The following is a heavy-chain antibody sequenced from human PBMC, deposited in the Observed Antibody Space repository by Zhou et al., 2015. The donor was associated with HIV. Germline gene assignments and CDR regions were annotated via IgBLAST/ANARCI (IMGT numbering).Heavy chain of an antibody. J-gene: IGHJ6*02. CDR3: ARGDYGDYVGSDYYYYYGMDV. CDR1: GYTFTSYD. V-gene: IGHV1-8*01. Sequence: QVQLVQSGAEVKKPGASVKVSCKASGYTFTSYDINWVRQATGQGLEWMGWMNPNSGNTGYAQKFQGRVTMTRNTSISTAYMELSSLRSEDTAVYYCARGDYGDYVGSDYYYYYGMDVWGQGTTVTVSS. D-gene: IGHD4-17*01. CDR2: MNPNSGNT.